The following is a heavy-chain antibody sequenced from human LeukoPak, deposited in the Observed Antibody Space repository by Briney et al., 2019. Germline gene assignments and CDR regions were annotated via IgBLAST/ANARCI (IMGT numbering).Heavy chain of an antibody. CDR3: ARNRGAGGGYFDY. J-gene: IGHJ4*02. CDR2: ISSSSSYI. V-gene: IGHV3-21*01. D-gene: IGHD3-16*01. CDR1: GVTFSSYS. Sequence: PGGSLRLSCAASGVTFSSYSMNWVLQAPGEGLEWGSSISSSSSYIYYADSVKGRFTISRDNAKNSLYLQMNSLRAEDTAVYYCARNRGAGGGYFDYWGQGALVTVSS.